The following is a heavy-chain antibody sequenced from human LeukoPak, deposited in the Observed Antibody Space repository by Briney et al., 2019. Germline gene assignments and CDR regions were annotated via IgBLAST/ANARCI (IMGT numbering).Heavy chain of an antibody. CDR1: GDSLDNLY. V-gene: IGHV4-34*01. D-gene: IGHD6-19*01. CDR3: ARSFGWYALDV. Sequence: SETLSLTCAVYGDSLDNLYWSWVRQSPGKWLEWIGEVKVGGDTKYNPSLKSRVTMAADTSRNQFSLRLTFVTAADTAIYYCARSFGWYALDVWGQGALVTVSS. CDR2: VKVGGDT. J-gene: IGHJ4*02.